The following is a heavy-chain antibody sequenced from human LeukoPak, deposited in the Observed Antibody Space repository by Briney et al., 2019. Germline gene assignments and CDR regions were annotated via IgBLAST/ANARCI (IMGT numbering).Heavy chain of an antibody. V-gene: IGHV1-69*05. CDR1: GGTFSSYA. CDR3: ARGGYSYGTSFAY. D-gene: IGHD5-18*01. J-gene: IGHJ4*02. CDR2: IVPIFGTA. Sequence: SVKVSCKASGGTFSSYAISWVRQAPGQGLDWMGRIVPIFGTANYAQKFQGRVTITTDESTSTAYMELSSLRSEDTAVYYCARGGYSYGTSFAYWGQGTLVTVSS.